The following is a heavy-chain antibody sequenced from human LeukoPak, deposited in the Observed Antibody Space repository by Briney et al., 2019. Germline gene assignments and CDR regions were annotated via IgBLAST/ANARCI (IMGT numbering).Heavy chain of an antibody. CDR2: IRQDGSDK. Sequence: GGSLRLSCAASGFTFSNYWTSWVRQAPGKGLEWVANIRQDGSDKYYMESVKGRFTISRDNANSSLYLQMNSLRAEDTAVYYCARDLFLSGIPAAGVFDYWGQGTLVTVSS. J-gene: IGHJ4*02. CDR1: GFTFSNYW. CDR3: ARDLFLSGIPAAGVFDY. D-gene: IGHD6-25*01. V-gene: IGHV3-7*01.